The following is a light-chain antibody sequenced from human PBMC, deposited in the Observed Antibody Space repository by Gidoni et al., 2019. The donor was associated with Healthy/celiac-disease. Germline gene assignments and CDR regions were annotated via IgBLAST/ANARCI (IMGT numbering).Light chain of an antibody. J-gene: IGLJ2*01. CDR1: SSDVGGYNY. CDR2: EAS. Sequence: QSALTQPASVSGSPGQPITISCTGTSSDVGGYNYVSWYQQHPGKAPKLMIYEASNRPSSVSTPFSCSNSGNAASLTISGLQAEDEADYYCSSYTSSSTPYVVFGGGTKLTVL. V-gene: IGLV2-14*01. CDR3: SSYTSSSTPYVV.